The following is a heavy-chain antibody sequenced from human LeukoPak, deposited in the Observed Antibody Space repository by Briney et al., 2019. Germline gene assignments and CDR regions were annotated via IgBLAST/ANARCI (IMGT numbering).Heavy chain of an antibody. D-gene: IGHD6-19*01. CDR3: ARVLRGGSGWYLDY. Sequence: GGSLRLSCATSEFPFTAAWMTWVRQAPGKGLEWVSVIYSGGSTYYADSVEGRFTISRHNSKNTLYLQMNSLRAEDTAVYYCARVLRGGSGWYLDYWGQGTLVTVSS. V-gene: IGHV3-53*04. J-gene: IGHJ4*02. CDR2: IYSGGST. CDR1: EFPFTAAW.